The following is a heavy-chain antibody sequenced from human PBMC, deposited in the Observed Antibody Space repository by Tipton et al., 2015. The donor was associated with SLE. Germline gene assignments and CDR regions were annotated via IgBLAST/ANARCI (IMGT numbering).Heavy chain of an antibody. CDR3: VRDGCVGAPDKDDGFDL. J-gene: IGHJ3*01. CDR2: ISSSSDYI. D-gene: IGHD3-10*01. CDR1: GFTFSSYT. V-gene: IGHV3-21*01. Sequence: SLRLSCVGSGFTFSSYTMNWVRQAPGKGLEWVSSISSSSDYIYYTDLVKGRFTISRDNAKNSLYLQMSSLRAEDTAVYRCVRDGCVGAPDKDDGFDLWGQGTMVAVSS.